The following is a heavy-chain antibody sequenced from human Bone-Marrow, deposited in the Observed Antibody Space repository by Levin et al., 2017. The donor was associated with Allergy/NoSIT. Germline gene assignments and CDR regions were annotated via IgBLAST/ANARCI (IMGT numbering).Heavy chain of an antibody. CDR2: ISWNSGSI. V-gene: IGHV3-9*01. CDR3: AKDNKVLGELSLGVDAFDI. J-gene: IGHJ3*02. D-gene: IGHD3-16*02. CDR1: GFTFDDYA. Sequence: PGGSLRLSCAASGFTFDDYAMHWVRQAPGKGLEWVSGISWNSGSIGYADSVKGRFTISRDNAKNSLYLQMNSLRAEDTALYYCAKDNKVLGELSLGVDAFDIWGQGTMVTVSS.